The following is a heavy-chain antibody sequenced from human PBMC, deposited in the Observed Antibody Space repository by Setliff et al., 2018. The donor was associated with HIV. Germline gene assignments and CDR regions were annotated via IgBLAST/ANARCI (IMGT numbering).Heavy chain of an antibody. Sequence: GESLKISCAASGFTFSSYAMHWVRQAPGKGLEWVAVISYDGSNKYYADSVKGRFTISRDNSKNTLYLQMNSLRAEDTAVYYCARDSFARDSGYDPADNYYYGMDVWGQGTTVTASS. CDR3: ARDSFARDSGYDPADNYYYGMDV. CDR2: ISYDGSNK. V-gene: IGHV3-30-3*01. D-gene: IGHD5-12*01. J-gene: IGHJ6*02. CDR1: GFTFSSYA.